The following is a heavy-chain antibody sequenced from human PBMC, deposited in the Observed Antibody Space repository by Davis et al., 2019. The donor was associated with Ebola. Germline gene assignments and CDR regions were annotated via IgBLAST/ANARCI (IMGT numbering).Heavy chain of an antibody. CDR1: GFTFSSYG. CDR2: ISYDGSNK. J-gene: IGHJ4*02. CDR3: ARGPSGIAVAGLDY. D-gene: IGHD6-19*01. Sequence: GESLKISCAASGFTFSSYGMHWVRQAPGKGLEWVAVISYDGSNKYYADSVKGRFTISRDNSKNTLYLQMNSLRAEDTAVYYCARGPSGIAVAGLDYWGQGTLVTVSS. V-gene: IGHV3-30*03.